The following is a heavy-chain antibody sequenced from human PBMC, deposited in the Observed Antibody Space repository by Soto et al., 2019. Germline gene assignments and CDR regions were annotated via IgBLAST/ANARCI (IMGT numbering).Heavy chain of an antibody. CDR1: GFTFSNYG. Sequence: QVQVVESGGGVVQPGRSLRLSCAASGFTFSNYGMHWVRQAPGKGLEWVAVISYDGSNKYYADSVKGRFTISRDNPKNSLYLQMNNLRAEDTAVYYCAVDQGWIRSGDPWGQGTLVTVSS. D-gene: IGHD5-12*01. CDR2: ISYDGSNK. CDR3: AVDQGWIRSGDP. V-gene: IGHV3-30*03. J-gene: IGHJ5*02.